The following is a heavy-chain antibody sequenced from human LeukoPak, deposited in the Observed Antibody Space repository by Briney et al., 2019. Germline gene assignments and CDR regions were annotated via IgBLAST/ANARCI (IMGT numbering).Heavy chain of an antibody. D-gene: IGHD5-18*01. CDR2: IYYSGST. CDR3: ARDGTFGGAMGVYAFDI. CDR1: GGSISSVDYY. Sequence: PSQALTRTCTVSGGSISSVDYYWRWIRQPPGKGLEWIGYIYYSGSTYYNPSLKSRVTISVDTSKNQFSLKLSSVTAADTAVYYCARDGTFGGAMGVYAFDIWGQGTMVTVSS. V-gene: IGHV4-30-4*01. J-gene: IGHJ3*02.